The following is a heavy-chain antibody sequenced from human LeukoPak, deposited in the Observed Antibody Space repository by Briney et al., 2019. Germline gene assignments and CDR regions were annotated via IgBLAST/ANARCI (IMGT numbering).Heavy chain of an antibody. CDR3: ARHTSGQPFDY. V-gene: IGHV3-7*03. D-gene: IGHD6-19*01. Sequence: GGSLRLSCAASEFTFSNYWMNWVRQAPGNALEWVAYIRKDGSEKYYVDSVKGRFTISRDNAKNSLYLQMNSLRAEDTAVYYCARHTSGQPFDYWGQGTLVTVSS. CDR1: EFTFSNYW. CDR2: IRKDGSEK. J-gene: IGHJ4*02.